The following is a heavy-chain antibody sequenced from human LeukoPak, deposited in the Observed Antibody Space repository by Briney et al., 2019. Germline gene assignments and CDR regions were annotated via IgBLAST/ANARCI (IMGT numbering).Heavy chain of an antibody. CDR2: VSFEGKKK. CDR1: GFTFSDYT. D-gene: IGHD3-10*01. J-gene: IGHJ5*02. V-gene: IGHV3-30-3*02. CDR3: AKSFTLVRERGRNWLDP. Sequence: GGSLRLSCAASGFTFSDYTLHWVRQAPGKGLEWVTLVSFEGKKKYYADSVKGRFTVSRDNSKNTVYLQMNSLKPEDTAVYYCAKSFTLVRERGRNWLDPWGQGTLVTVSS.